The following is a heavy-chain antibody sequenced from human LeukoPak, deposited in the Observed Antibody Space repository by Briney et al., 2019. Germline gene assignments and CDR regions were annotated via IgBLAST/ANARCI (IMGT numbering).Heavy chain of an antibody. CDR3: ARGDGYTLDY. D-gene: IGHD5-24*01. Sequence: SQTLSLTCAVSGGSISSGGYSWSWIRQPPGKGLEWIGYIYHSGSTYYNLSLKSRVTISVDRSKNQFSLKLSSVTAADTAVYYCARGDGYTLDYWGQGTLVTVSS. V-gene: IGHV4-30-2*01. J-gene: IGHJ4*02. CDR1: GGSISSGGYS. CDR2: IYHSGST.